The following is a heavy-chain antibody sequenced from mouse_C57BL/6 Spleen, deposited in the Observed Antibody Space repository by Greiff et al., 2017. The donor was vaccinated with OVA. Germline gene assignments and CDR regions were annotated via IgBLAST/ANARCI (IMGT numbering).Heavy chain of an antibody. Sequence: VKLQQSGPELVKPGASVKISCKASGYAFSSSWMNWVKQRPGKGLEWIGRIYPGDGDTNYNGKFKGKATLTADKSSSTAYMQLSSLTSEDSAVYFCARGDGYYVGYFDYWGQGTTLTVSS. CDR1: GYAFSSSW. CDR3: ARGDGYYVGYFDY. J-gene: IGHJ2*01. CDR2: IYPGDGDT. D-gene: IGHD2-3*01. V-gene: IGHV1-82*01.